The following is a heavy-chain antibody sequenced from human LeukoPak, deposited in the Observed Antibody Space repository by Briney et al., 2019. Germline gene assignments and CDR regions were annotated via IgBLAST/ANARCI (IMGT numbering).Heavy chain of an antibody. V-gene: IGHV3-21*04. CDR2: ISSSSSYI. J-gene: IGHJ4*02. CDR3: ARVRSVLIYGSGSYYLDY. Sequence: GGSLRLSCAASGSTFSSYSMNWVRQAPGKGLEWVSSISSSSSYIYYADSVKGRFTISRDNAKNSLYLQMNSLRAEDTAVYYCARVRSVLIYGSGSYYLDYWGQGTLVTVSS. D-gene: IGHD3-10*01. CDR1: GSTFSSYS.